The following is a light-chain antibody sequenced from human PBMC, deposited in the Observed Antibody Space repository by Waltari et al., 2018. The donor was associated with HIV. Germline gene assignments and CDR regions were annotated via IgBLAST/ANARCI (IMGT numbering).Light chain of an antibody. J-gene: IGKJ2*01. CDR3: MQALETRRIT. V-gene: IGKV2-28*01. Sequence: DIVMTQSPLSLPVTPGEPASISCRSTPSLLHSNGYNSLDWYLQTPGQSRQLLLYLGSNRASGVPDRFSGSGAGTDFTLKISRVEAEDVCVYYCMQALETRRITVGQGTKLEIK. CDR2: LGS. CDR1: PSLLHSNGYNS.